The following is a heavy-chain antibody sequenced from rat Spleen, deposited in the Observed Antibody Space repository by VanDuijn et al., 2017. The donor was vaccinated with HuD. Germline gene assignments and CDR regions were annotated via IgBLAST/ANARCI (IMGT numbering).Heavy chain of an antibody. J-gene: IGHJ2*01. CDR1: DYSITSSYR. Sequence: EVRLQESGPGLVKPSQSLSLTCSVTDYSITSSYRWNWIRKFPGNKLEWLGYIDRAGSAHYNPSLKSRISITRDTSKNRFFLRVNSVTTEDTATYHCARSYYDGYYHLYWGQGVMVTVSS. CDR3: ARSYYDGYYHLY. D-gene: IGHD1-12*03. V-gene: IGHV3-3*01. CDR2: IDRAGSA.